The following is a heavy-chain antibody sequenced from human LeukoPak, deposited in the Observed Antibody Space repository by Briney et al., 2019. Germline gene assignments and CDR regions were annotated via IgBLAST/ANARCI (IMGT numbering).Heavy chain of an antibody. J-gene: IGHJ4*02. CDR2: ISGSGGST. Sequence: PGGSLRLSCAASGFTFSSYAMSWVRQAPGKGLEWASAISGSGGSTYYADSVKGRFTISRDNSKNTLYLQMNSLRAEDTAVYYCAKSPNYYDSSGYSDYWGQGTLVTVSS. CDR1: GFTFSSYA. V-gene: IGHV3-23*01. CDR3: AKSPNYYDSSGYSDY. D-gene: IGHD3-22*01.